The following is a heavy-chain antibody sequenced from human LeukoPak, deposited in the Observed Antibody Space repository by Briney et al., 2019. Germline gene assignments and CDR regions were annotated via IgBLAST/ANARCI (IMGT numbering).Heavy chain of an antibody. V-gene: IGHV3-7*01. J-gene: IGHJ6*03. CDR1: GFTFSSYW. D-gene: IGHD2-2*01. CDR3: ARAFSSTRPYYYYYMDV. Sequence: PGGSLRLSCAASGFTFSSYWMSWVRQAPGKGLEWVANIKQDGSEKYYVDSVKGRFTISRDNAKNSLYLQMNSLRAEDTAVYYCARAFSSTRPYYYYYMDVWGKGTTVTVSS. CDR2: IKQDGSEK.